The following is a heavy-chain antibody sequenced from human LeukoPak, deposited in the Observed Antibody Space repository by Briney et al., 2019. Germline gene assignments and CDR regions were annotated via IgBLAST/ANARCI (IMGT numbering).Heavy chain of an antibody. CDR3: ARHVNIAASGTGLGY. CDR1: GNIFTSSW. D-gene: IGHD6-13*01. Sequence: GGSLKTSGKGSGNIFTSSWIAWVRQMPGKGLGWWGIIYPGDSDSRYSPSFQGQVTFSADKSISTAYLQWSSLKASDTAMYYCARHVNIAASGTGLGYWGQGTLVTVSS. V-gene: IGHV5-51*01. CDR2: IYPGDSDS. J-gene: IGHJ4*02.